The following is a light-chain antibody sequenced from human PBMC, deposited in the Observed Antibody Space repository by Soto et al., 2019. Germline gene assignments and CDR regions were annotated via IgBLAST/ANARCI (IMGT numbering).Light chain of an antibody. CDR1: QTVXSNS. V-gene: IGKV3-20*01. CDR3: HQSGIAPWT. Sequence: ALAQSACTLPLSPGERATLSCRASQTVXSNSLAWYVLKPGQAPRLPXDYVSTRATGSPDRLSGGGSRTNFTPTINRLEPEDSAVYHWHQSGIAPWTFGQGTKVDIK. J-gene: IGKJ1*01. CDR2: YVS.